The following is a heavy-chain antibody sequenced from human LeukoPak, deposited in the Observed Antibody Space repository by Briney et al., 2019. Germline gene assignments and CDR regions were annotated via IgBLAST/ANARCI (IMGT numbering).Heavy chain of an antibody. D-gene: IGHD2-2*01. CDR3: AKGSVVPAAMGVPAFDI. CDR1: GFTFSSYG. V-gene: IGHV3-30*02. CDR2: IRYDGSNK. Sequence: GGSLRLSCAASGFTFSSYGMHWVRQAPGKALEWVAFIRYDGSNKYYADSVKGRFTISRDNSKNTLYLQMNSLRAEDTAVYYCAKGSVVPAAMGVPAFDIWGQGTMVTVSS. J-gene: IGHJ3*02.